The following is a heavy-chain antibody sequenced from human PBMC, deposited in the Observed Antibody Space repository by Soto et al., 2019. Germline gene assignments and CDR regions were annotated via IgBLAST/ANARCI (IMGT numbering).Heavy chain of an antibody. CDR1: GFTFSSYW. J-gene: IGHJ6*04. CDR3: ARDERQSLGTFDHYYGVDV. D-gene: IGHD3-9*01. V-gene: IGHV3-74*01. Sequence: EVQLVESGGGLVQPGGSLRLSCAASGFTFSSYWMHWVRQAPGKGLVWVSHINSDGSSTNYADSVKGRFTISRDNAKNPLYLQVTSLRAGYTAVYYCARDERQSLGTFDHYYGVDVWGEGTTATLSS. CDR2: INSDGSST.